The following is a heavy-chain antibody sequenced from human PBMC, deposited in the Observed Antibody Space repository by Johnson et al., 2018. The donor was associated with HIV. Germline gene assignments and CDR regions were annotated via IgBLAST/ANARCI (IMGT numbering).Heavy chain of an antibody. V-gene: IGHV3-30*04. CDR2: ISFDVNDK. Sequence: VQLLESGGGVVQPGRSLRLSCAASGFTFSIYAMHWVRQAQGKGLEWVSLISFDVNDKYYADSVKGRFTISRDNSKNTLYLQMNSLRAEDTAVYYCARACRDGYTCDAFDIWGQGTMVTVSS. J-gene: IGHJ3*02. CDR3: ARACRDGYTCDAFDI. CDR1: GFTFSIYA. D-gene: IGHD5-24*01.